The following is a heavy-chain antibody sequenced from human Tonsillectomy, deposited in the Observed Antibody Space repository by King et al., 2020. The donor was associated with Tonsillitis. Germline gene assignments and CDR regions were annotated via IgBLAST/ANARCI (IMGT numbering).Heavy chain of an antibody. CDR2: ISLYGSKK. CDR1: GFTFSSYW. J-gene: IGHJ4*02. D-gene: IGHD6-19*01. Sequence: VQLVESGGGVVQPGRSLRLSCAASGFTFSSYWIHWARQAPGKGLEWVAVISLYGSKKYYADSVRGRFTMSRDNSKNTLYLQMNSLRADDTAVYYCAKARQWLVHFDYWGQGTLVTVSS. CDR3: AKARQWLVHFDY. V-gene: IGHV3-30*18.